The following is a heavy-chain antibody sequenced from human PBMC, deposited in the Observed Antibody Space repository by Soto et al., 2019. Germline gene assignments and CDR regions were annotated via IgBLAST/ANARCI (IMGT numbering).Heavy chain of an antibody. CDR2: IYSDDST. D-gene: IGHD2-2*01. J-gene: IGHJ6*02. CDR1: GFTVSSNY. Sequence: GGSLRLSCVASGFTVSSNYMSWVRQAPGKGLEWVSVIYSDDSTDYTDSVKGRFTISRDNSKNTVYLQMNSLRVEDTAVYFCARDPRGLFSINSCSPYYGLDVWGQGTTVIVSS. V-gene: IGHV3-53*01. CDR3: ARDPRGLFSINSCSPYYGLDV.